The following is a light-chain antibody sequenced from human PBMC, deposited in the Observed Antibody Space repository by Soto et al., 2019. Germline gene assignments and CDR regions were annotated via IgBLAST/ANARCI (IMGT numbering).Light chain of an antibody. CDR2: GAS. CDR1: QSVSISY. CDR3: QHYARPPIT. J-gene: IGKJ5*01. V-gene: IGKV3-20*01. Sequence: EMVLTQSRFTRCCSPWEGATLSCRASQSVSISYLAWYQQKPGQAPRLLVAGASRRATGIPDRFSGGGAGPDFTLTISRLEPADSALYYCQHYARPPITFAQGTRLEIK.